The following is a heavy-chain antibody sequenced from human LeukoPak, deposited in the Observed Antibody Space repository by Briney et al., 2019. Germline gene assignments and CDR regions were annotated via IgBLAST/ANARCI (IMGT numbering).Heavy chain of an antibody. CDR3: AKEENYYGSGSSRTIDY. CDR2: ISGSGGST. J-gene: IGHJ4*02. D-gene: IGHD3-10*01. V-gene: IGHV3-23*01. Sequence: GGSLRLSCAACKFSFSSYAMSWVRQGPGKGLEWVSTISGSGGSTFYADSVKGRFTISRDNSKNTLYLQINSLRAEDTAVYYCAKEENYYGSGSSRTIDYWGQGTLVTVSS. CDR1: KFSFSSYA.